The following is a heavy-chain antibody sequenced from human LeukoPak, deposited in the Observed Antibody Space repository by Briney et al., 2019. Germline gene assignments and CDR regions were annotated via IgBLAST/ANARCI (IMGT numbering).Heavy chain of an antibody. D-gene: IGHD2-15*01. J-gene: IGHJ3*02. V-gene: IGHV3-33*01. CDR3: ARDRGGGSDAFDI. Sequence: GRSLRLSCAASGFTFSNYDMHWVRQAPGKGLEWVAVICLDGGIQYTGAPVKGRFTISCAISKNTLYLQMTSRRAEDTAVYYGARDRGGGSDAFDIWGQGTMVTVSS. CDR2: ICLDGGIQ. CDR1: GFTFSNYD.